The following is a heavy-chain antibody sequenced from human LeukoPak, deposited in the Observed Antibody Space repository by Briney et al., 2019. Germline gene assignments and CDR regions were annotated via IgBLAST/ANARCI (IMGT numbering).Heavy chain of an antibody. Sequence: GGSLRLSCAASGFTLSSNYMSSVPQAPRKGVWRVSGIYSGGSTYSADTVKGRFTIARDNTKNTLYLQMNSPRAEDPAVYSSAGPSQGRGDFDYWGQGTLVTVSS. CDR1: GFTLSSNY. J-gene: IGHJ4*02. D-gene: IGHD3-10*01. CDR3: AGPSQGRGDFDY. CDR2: IYSGGST. V-gene: IGHV3-66*04.